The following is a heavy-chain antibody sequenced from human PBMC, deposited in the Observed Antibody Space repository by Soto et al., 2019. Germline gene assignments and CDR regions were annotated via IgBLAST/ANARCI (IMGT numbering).Heavy chain of an antibody. J-gene: IGHJ4*02. CDR1: GFTFSDYW. CDR2: IDGYGTNT. V-gene: IGHV3-74*01. CDR3: VRLGFVGEGDF. D-gene: IGHD1-26*01. Sequence: GGSLRLSCATSGFTFSDYWIRWVRQVPGEGLVWVSRIDGYGTNTDYAESVRGRFTISRDSAKSTAFLQMDSLRVEDTAVYHCVRLGFVGEGDFWGQGILVTVSS.